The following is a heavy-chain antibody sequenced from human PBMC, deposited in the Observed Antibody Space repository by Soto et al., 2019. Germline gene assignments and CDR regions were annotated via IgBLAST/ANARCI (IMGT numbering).Heavy chain of an antibody. CDR1: GGSISSGGYY. D-gene: IGHD3-16*01. CDR2: IYYSGST. Sequence: QVQLQESGPGLVKPSQTLSLTCTVSGGSISSGGYYWSWIRQHPGKGLEWIGYIYYSGSTYYNPSLKSRVIISVDTSKNQFSLKLSSVTAADTAVYYCARDQRGDNNWFDPWGQGTLVTVSS. V-gene: IGHV4-31*03. J-gene: IGHJ5*02. CDR3: ARDQRGDNNWFDP.